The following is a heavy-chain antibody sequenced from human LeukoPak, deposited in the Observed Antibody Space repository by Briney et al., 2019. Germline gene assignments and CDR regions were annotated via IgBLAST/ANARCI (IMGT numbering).Heavy chain of an antibody. J-gene: IGHJ4*02. V-gene: IGHV3-11*04. CDR2: ISSSGSTI. D-gene: IGHD1-26*01. Sequence: GGSLRLSCAASGFTFSDYYMSWIRQARGKGLEWVSYISSSGSTIYYADSVKGRFTISRDNAKNSLYLQMNSLRAEDTAVYYCASSIAKWDFDYWGQGTLVTVSS. CDR1: GFTFSDYY. CDR3: ASSIAKWDFDY.